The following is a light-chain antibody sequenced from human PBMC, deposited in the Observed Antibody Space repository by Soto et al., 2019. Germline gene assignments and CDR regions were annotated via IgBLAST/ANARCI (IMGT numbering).Light chain of an antibody. CDR1: ERINTY. J-gene: IGKJ5*01. CDR3: QQYNSYSPIT. Sequence: DIQMTQSPSSVSASVGDRVTITCRASERINTYLAWYQQQPGKAPKLLIYDASSLESGVPSRFSGSGSGTEFTLTIRSLQPDDFATYYCQQYNSYSPITFGQGTRLEIK. V-gene: IGKV1-5*01. CDR2: DAS.